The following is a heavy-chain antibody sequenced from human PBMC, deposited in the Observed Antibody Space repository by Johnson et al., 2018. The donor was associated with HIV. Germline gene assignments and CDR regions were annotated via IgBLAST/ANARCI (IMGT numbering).Heavy chain of an antibody. CDR2: ISGSGGST. Sequence: VQLVESGGGLVQPGGSLRLSCAASGFTFSSYAMSWVRQAPGKGLEWVSAISGSGGSTYYADSVKGRFTISRDNAKNSLYLQMNSLRAEDTALYYCAKDITVVMHGAGAFDIWGQGTMDTVSS. V-gene: IGHV3-23*04. CDR3: AKDITVVMHGAGAFDI. D-gene: IGHD4-23*01. J-gene: IGHJ3*02. CDR1: GFTFSSYA.